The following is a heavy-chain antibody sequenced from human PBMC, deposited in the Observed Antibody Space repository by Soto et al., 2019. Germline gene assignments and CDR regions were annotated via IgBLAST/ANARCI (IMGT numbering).Heavy chain of an antibody. D-gene: IGHD6-13*01. Sequence: VQLVQSGAEVKKPGASVKVSCKASGYTFTSYGISWVRQAPGQGLEWMGWISAYNGNTNYAQKLQGRVTMTTDTSTSTGYMERRSLRSDDTGVYYCARGSEVAAAVTVYYYGMDVWGLGTTVTVSS. CDR2: ISAYNGNT. J-gene: IGHJ6*02. V-gene: IGHV1-18*04. CDR1: GYTFTSYG. CDR3: ARGSEVAAAVTVYYYGMDV.